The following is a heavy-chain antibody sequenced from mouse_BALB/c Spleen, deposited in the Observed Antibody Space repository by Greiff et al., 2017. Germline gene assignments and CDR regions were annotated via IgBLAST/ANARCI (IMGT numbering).Heavy chain of an antibody. CDR1: GFTFSSYT. Sequence: EVQVVESGGGLVQPGGSLKLSCAASGFTFSSYTMSWVRQTPEKRLEWVAYISNGGGSTYYPDTVKGRFTISRDNAKNTLYLQMSSLKSEDTAMYYCARQGNDYAMDYWGQGTSVTVSS. V-gene: IGHV5-12-2*01. CDR2: ISNGGGST. J-gene: IGHJ4*01. CDR3: ARQGNDYAMDY.